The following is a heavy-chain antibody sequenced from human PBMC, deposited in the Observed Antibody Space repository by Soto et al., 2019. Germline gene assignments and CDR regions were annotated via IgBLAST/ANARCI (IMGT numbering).Heavy chain of an antibody. CDR1: DPEFTFSSFA. J-gene: IGHJ4*02. V-gene: IGHV3-30-3*01. Sequence: GGSLRLSCAASDPEFTFSSFAMHWVRQAPGKGLEWVSVISDDGDSKYYADSVKGRFTISRDSSMNTLYLQMNSLRVEDSAVYFCARPGHRNPAGLFFEHWGRGTLVTVS. D-gene: IGHD2-21*02. CDR2: ISDDGDSK. CDR3: ARPGHRNPAGLFFEH.